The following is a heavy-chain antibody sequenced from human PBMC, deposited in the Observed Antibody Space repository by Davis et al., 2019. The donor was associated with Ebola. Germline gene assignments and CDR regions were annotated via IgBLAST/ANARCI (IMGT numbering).Heavy chain of an antibody. V-gene: IGHV1-18*01. Sequence: ASVKVSCKASGYTFTSYGISWVRQAPGQGLEWMGWISAYNGNTNYAQKLQGRVTMTTDTSTSTAYMELSSLRSEDTAVYYCASPAYCSGGSCYLPHFDYWGQGTLVTVSS. CDR3: ASPAYCSGGSCYLPHFDY. CDR2: ISAYNGNT. D-gene: IGHD2-15*01. J-gene: IGHJ4*02. CDR1: GYTFTSYG.